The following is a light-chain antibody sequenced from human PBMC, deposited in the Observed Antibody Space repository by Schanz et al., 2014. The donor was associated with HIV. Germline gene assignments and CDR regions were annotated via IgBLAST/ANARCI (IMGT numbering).Light chain of an antibody. Sequence: DIQMTQSPSTLSASVGDRITITCRASQSISGWLAWYQQKPGEAPNLLISEASTLKSGVPSRFSGSGSGTDFTLTISSLQPDDFATYYCQQYNSFSSTFGQGTKLEIK. J-gene: IGKJ2*01. CDR2: EAS. CDR1: QSISGW. V-gene: IGKV1-5*03. CDR3: QQYNSFSST.